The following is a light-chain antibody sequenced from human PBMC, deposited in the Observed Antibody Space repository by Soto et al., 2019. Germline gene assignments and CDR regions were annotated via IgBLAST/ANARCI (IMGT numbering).Light chain of an antibody. Sequence: EIVMTQSPATLSVSPGARATLSCRASQSVSSNLAWYQQKPGQAPRLLIYGASNRATVIPARFSGSGSGTDFTLTISSLESEDFAVYYCQQRSKWPSFGHGTRLEIK. J-gene: IGKJ5*01. CDR3: QQRSKWPS. CDR2: GAS. V-gene: IGKV3-11*01. CDR1: QSVSSN.